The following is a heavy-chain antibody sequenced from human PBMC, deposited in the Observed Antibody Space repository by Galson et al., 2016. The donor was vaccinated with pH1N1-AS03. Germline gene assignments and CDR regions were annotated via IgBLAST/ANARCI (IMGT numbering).Heavy chain of an antibody. Sequence: QSGAEVKKPGESLKISCKTSGYIFTSYWVAWVRHMPGKGLEWMGIIYPCDSDTRYSPSFQGQVTISADRSINTAYLQWSSLMASDTAIYYCARQVRDGYNDYFDNWGQGILVTVSS. D-gene: IGHD5-24*01. J-gene: IGHJ4*02. CDR2: IYPCDSDT. CDR3: ARQVRDGYNDYFDN. CDR1: GYIFTSYW. V-gene: IGHV5-51*01.